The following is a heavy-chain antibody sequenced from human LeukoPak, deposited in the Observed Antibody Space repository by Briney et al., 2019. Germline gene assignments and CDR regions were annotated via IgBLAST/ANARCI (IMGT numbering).Heavy chain of an antibody. D-gene: IGHD5-12*01. CDR2: ISSSSSYI. J-gene: IGHJ4*02. V-gene: IGHV3-21*01. CDR3: ARGNVDIVASLKY. Sequence: EPGGSLRLACAASGISFSSHWMHWVRQAPGKGLEWVSSISSSSSYIYYADSVKGRFTISRDNAKNSLYLQMNSLRAEDAAVYYCARGNVDIVASLKYWGQGTLVTVSS. CDR1: GISFSSHW.